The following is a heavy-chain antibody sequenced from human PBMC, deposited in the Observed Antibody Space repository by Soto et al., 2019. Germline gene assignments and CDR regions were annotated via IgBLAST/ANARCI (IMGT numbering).Heavy chain of an antibody. J-gene: IGHJ3*02. CDR1: GYTFTSYG. Sequence: ASVKVSCKASGYTFTSYGISWVRQAPGQGLEWMGWIGAYNGNTNYAQKFQGRVTMTRNTSISTAYMELSSLRSEDTAVYYCARLRPVWFGELFAFDIWGQGTMVTVSS. CDR2: IGAYNGNT. D-gene: IGHD3-10*01. V-gene: IGHV1-18*01. CDR3: ARLRPVWFGELFAFDI.